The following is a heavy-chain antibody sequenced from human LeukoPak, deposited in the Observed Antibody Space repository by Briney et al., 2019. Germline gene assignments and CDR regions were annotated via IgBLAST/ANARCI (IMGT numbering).Heavy chain of an antibody. Sequence: PGGSLRLSCAASGFTFSSYSMNWVRQAPGKGLEWVSSISSSSSYIYYADSVKGRFTISRDNPKNSLYLQMNSLRAEDTAVYYCARDPSRGWYALFVNNWFDPWGQGTLVTVSS. CDR3: ARDPSRGWYALFVNNWFDP. D-gene: IGHD6-19*01. CDR2: ISSSSSYI. CDR1: GFTFSSYS. V-gene: IGHV3-21*01. J-gene: IGHJ5*02.